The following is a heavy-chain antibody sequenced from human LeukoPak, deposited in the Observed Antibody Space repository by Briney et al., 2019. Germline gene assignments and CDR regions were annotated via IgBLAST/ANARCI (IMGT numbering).Heavy chain of an antibody. Sequence: PGGSLRLSCAASGFTFSSYGMHWVRQAPGKGLEWVAVISYDGSNKYYADSVKGRFTISRDNSKNTLYLQMNSLRAEDTAVYYCARGPIPLRNQHPMDVLGQG. CDR1: GFTFSSYG. CDR2: ISYDGSNK. V-gene: IGHV3-30*03. D-gene: IGHD1-14*01. J-gene: IGHJ6*02. CDR3: ARGPIPLRNQHPMDV.